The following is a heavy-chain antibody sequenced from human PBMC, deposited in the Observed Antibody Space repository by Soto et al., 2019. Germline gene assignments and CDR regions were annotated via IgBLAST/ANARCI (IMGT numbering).Heavy chain of an antibody. D-gene: IGHD3-3*01. CDR1: GYTFTGYY. Sequence: ASVKVSCKASGYTFTGYYMHWVRQAPGQGLEWMGWINPNSGGTNYAQKFQGRVTMTTDTSTSTAYMELRSLRSDDTAVYYCARAVPYQYDFWSGCPAKFYMDVWGKGTTVNVSS. J-gene: IGHJ6*03. V-gene: IGHV1-2*02. CDR2: INPNSGGT. CDR3: ARAVPYQYDFWSGCPAKFYMDV.